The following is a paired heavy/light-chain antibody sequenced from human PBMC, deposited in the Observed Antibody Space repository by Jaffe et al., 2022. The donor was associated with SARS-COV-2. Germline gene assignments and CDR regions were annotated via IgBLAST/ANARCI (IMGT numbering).Light chain of an antibody. CDR2: DAS. V-gene: IGKV3-11*01. CDR1: QSVSSN. CDR3: QQGSTF. Sequence: EIVLTQSPATLSLSPGERATLSCRASQSVSSNLAWYQQKPGQAPRLLIYDASNRATGIPARFSGSGSGTDFTLTISSLEPEDFAIYYCQQGSTFFGPGTKVDIK. J-gene: IGKJ3*01.
Heavy chain of an antibody. D-gene: IGHD3-16*01. CDR3: TARTRRGGFYSYMDV. Sequence: EVQLVESGGDLVQPGGSLRLSCAASEFTFSRYWMSWVRQAPGKGLEWVANIKQDGSEKHYVDSVKGRFTISRDNAENSLYLQMDSLRAEDTAVYYCTARTRRGGFYSYMDVWGKGTTVTVSS. V-gene: IGHV3-7*01. CDR1: EFTFSRYW. J-gene: IGHJ6*03. CDR2: IKQDGSEK.